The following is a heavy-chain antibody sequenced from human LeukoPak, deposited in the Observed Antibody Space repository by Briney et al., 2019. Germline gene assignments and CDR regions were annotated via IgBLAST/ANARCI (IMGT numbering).Heavy chain of an antibody. D-gene: IGHD2-2*01. Sequence: PGGSLRLACAASGFTFSSYEMNWVRQAPGKGLEWVSYISSSGSTIYYADSVKGRFTISRDNAKNSLYLQMNSLRAEDTAVYYCASLNCSSTSCLGMDVWGKGTTVTVSS. CDR2: ISSSGSTI. J-gene: IGHJ6*04. CDR1: GFTFSSYE. CDR3: ASLNCSSTSCLGMDV. V-gene: IGHV3-48*03.